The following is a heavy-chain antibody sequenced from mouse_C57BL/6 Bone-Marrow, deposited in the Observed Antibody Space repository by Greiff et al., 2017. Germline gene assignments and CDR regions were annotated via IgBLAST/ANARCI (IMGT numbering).Heavy chain of an antibody. Sequence: EVLLVESEGGLVQPGSSMKLSCTASGFTFSDYYMAWVRQVPEKGLEWVANINYDGSCTYYLDSLKSRFIISRDNAKNILYLQMSSLKSEDTATDYCARERSTTVDYYAMDYWGQGTSVTVSS. V-gene: IGHV5-16*01. CDR1: GFTFSDYY. CDR3: ARERSTTVDYYAMDY. CDR2: INYDGSCT. J-gene: IGHJ4*01. D-gene: IGHD1-1*01.